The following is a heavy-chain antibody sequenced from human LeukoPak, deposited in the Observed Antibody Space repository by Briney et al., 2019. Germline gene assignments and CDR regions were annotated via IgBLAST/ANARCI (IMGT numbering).Heavy chain of an antibody. J-gene: IGHJ3*01. V-gene: IGHV3-74*01. CDR2: IRTDGGST. Sequence: GGSLRLSCVASGFIFSNYWMHWVRQAPGKGLVWVSRIRTDGGSTSYADSVQGRFTISRDNAKNTLYLQLNSLGAEDTAVYFCARDPQGSGSMNDAFDVWGQGTLVIVSS. D-gene: IGHD3-10*01. CDR1: GFIFSNYW. CDR3: ARDPQGSGSMNDAFDV.